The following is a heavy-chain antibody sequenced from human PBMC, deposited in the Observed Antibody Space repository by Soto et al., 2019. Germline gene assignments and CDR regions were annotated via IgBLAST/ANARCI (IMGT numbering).Heavy chain of an antibody. CDR3: ARARGGDSGDYASLFDR. Sequence: VQLQESGPGLVTPSQTLSLTCTVFGGSVSIGDYLWSWIRQRPGKGLEWIGYIHDSGNTYYNPSLKSRVTISLGTSKNQFSLKVTSMTAADTAVYFCARARGGDSGDYASLFDRWGQGNLVTVSS. CDR2: IHDSGNT. D-gene: IGHD4-17*01. J-gene: IGHJ5*02. CDR1: GGSVSIGDYL. V-gene: IGHV4-30-4*01.